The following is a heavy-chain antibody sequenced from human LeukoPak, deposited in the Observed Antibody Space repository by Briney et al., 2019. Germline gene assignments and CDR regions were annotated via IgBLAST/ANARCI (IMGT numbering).Heavy chain of an antibody. CDR3: AREARGVSKAKGDV. D-gene: IGHD3-10*01. Sequence: GGSLRLSCAASGFTFSSYSMNWVRQAPGKGLEWVSYISSSSSTIYYADSVKGRFTISRDNAKNSLYLQMNSLRAEDTAVYYCAREARGVSKAKGDVWGQGTPVTVSS. J-gene: IGHJ6*02. CDR1: GFTFSSYS. CDR2: ISSSSSTI. V-gene: IGHV3-48*01.